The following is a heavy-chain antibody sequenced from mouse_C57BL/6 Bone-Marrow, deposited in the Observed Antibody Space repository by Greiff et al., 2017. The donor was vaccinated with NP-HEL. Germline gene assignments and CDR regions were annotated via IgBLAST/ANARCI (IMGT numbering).Heavy chain of an antibody. CDR1: GFTFTDYY. CDR3: ARSIYYDYADDPFYAMDY. V-gene: IGHV7-3*01. Sequence: EVQGVESGGGLVQPGGSLSLSCAASGFTFTDYYMHWVRQPPGKALEWLGFIRNKASGYTTAYSASVKGRFTISSDNSQSILYLQMNALRAEDSATYYCARSIYYDYADDPFYAMDYWGQGTSVTVSS. D-gene: IGHD2-4*01. CDR2: IRNKASGYTT. J-gene: IGHJ4*01.